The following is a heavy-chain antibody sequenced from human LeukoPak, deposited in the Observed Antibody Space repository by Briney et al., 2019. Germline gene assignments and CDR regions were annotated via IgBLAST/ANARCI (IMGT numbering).Heavy chain of an antibody. V-gene: IGHV3-7*05. D-gene: IGHD6-19*01. CDR1: GFTFSSYW. CDR3: ARVRIAVAVYFDY. J-gene: IGHJ4*02. Sequence: GGSLRLSCAASGFTFSSYWMTWVRQAPGKGLEWVANINQDGSEKYYVDSVKGRFTSSRDNAKNSVYLQMGSLRAEDTAVYYCARVRIAVAVYFDYWGQGTLVTVSS. CDR2: INQDGSEK.